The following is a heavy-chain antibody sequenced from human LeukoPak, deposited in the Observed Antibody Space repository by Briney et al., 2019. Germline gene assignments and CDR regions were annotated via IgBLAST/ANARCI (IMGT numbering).Heavy chain of an antibody. CDR3: AGTSSGWYFFGLDY. D-gene: IGHD6-19*01. V-gene: IGHV1-69*13. CDR1: GGTFSSYA. J-gene: IGHJ4*02. CDR2: IIPIFGTA. Sequence: ASVKVSCKGSGGTFSSYAISWVRQAPGQGLEWMGGIIPIFGTANYAQKFQGRVTITAYESTSTAYMELSSLRSEDTAVYYCAGTSSGWYFFGLDYWGQGTLVTVSS.